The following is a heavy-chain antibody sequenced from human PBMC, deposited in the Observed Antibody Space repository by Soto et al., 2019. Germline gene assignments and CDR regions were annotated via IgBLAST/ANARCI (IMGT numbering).Heavy chain of an antibody. CDR1: GYSFTSYW. CDR3: ARTAAAGKYYYGMDG. J-gene: IGHJ6*02. CDR2: IYPGDSDT. V-gene: IGHV5-51*01. D-gene: IGHD6-13*01. Sequence: PGESLKISCKGSGYSFTSYWIGWVRQMPGKGLELMGIIYPGDSDTRYSPSFQGQVTISADKSISTAYLQWSSLRASDTAMYYCARTAAAGKYYYGMDGSGQATTVTVS.